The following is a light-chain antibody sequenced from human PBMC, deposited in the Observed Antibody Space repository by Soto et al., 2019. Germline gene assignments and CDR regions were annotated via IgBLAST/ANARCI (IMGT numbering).Light chain of an antibody. CDR3: QQYYHWASYT. CDR2: DAS. J-gene: IGKJ2*01. V-gene: IGKV3-15*01. Sequence: EIVMTQSPLTLSASPGERAILSCRASQSVGSKIAWYQQKPGQSPRLPVYDASTRATAIPARFSGSGSGTEFTLTIYTLQPEDFAVYYCQQYYHWASYTFGQGTKVDI. CDR1: QSVGSK.